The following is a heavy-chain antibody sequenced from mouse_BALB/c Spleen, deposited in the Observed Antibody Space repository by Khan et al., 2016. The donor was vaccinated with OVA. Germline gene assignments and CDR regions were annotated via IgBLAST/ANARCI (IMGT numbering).Heavy chain of an antibody. V-gene: IGHV9-4*02. J-gene: IGHJ4*01. Sequence: LVESGPELKKPGETVRISCKASGYTFTTAGIQWVQKMPGKGLKWIGWINTHSGVPKYAEDFKGRFAFSLEISVNTAYLQITNLKNEDTATXFCVRGGAAYYRSDGDALEYWGQGTSVTVSS. CDR2: INTHSGVP. D-gene: IGHD2-12*01. CDR3: VRGGAAYYRSDGDALEY. CDR1: GYTFTTAG.